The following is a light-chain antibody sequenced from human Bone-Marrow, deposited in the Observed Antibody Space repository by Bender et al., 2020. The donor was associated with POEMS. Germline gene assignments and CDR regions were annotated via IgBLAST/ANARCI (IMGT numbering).Light chain of an antibody. CDR1: SGSVAGNF. CDR3: QSFDDINHVV. V-gene: IGLV6-57*04. J-gene: IGLJ2*01. Sequence: NFILAQPHSVSGSPGKTVTISCTRSSGSVAGNFLQWYQLRPGSAPTTLIFENDQRPSGVPERFSGSIDSSSNSASLTISGLTTEDEADYYCQSFDDINHVVFGGGTKLTVL. CDR2: END.